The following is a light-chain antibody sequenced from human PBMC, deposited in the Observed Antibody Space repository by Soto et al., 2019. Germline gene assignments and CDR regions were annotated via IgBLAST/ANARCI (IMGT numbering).Light chain of an antibody. Sequence: EIVLTQSPATLSLSPGERATLSCRASQSVNNYLGWYQQKPGQAPRLLIYDASNRATGIPARFSGSGSWTDFTLTISSLEPQDFAVYYCQQAGTFGQGTRLEIK. CDR1: QSVNNY. CDR3: QQAGT. J-gene: IGKJ5*01. V-gene: IGKV3-11*01. CDR2: DAS.